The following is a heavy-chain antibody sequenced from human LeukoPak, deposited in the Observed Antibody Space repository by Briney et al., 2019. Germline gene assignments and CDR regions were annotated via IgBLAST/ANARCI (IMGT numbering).Heavy chain of an antibody. Sequence: SGGSLRLSCAASGFTFSSYGMHWVRQAPGKGLEWVAVISYDGSNKYYADSVKGRFTISRDNSKNTLYLQMNSLRAEDTAVYYCARVLGDSLWLQSYYFDYWGQGTLVTVSS. CDR3: ARVLGDSLWLQSYYFDY. CDR1: GFTFSSYG. V-gene: IGHV3-30*03. CDR2: ISYDGSNK. J-gene: IGHJ4*02. D-gene: IGHD5-12*01.